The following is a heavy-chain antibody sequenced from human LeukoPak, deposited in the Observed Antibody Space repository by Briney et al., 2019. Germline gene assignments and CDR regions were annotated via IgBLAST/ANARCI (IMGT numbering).Heavy chain of an antibody. Sequence: GSSVKVSCKASGGTFSSYAISWVRQAPGQGLEWMGRIIPILGIANYAQKFQGRVTITADKSTRTAYMELSSLRYEDTAVYYCARLGAVESGGFDYWGQGTLVTVSS. V-gene: IGHV1-69*04. CDR1: GGTFSSYA. J-gene: IGHJ4*02. CDR2: IIPILGIA. CDR3: ARLGAVESGGFDY. D-gene: IGHD3-16*01.